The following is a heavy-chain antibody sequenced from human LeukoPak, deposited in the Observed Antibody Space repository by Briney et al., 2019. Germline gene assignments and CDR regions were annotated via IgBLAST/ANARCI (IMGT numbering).Heavy chain of an antibody. J-gene: IGHJ6*02. V-gene: IGHV3-30-3*01. D-gene: IGHD6-19*01. CDR2: ISYDGSNK. CDR1: GFTFSSYA. CDR3: ARDYSSGWYGMDV. Sequence: GGSLRLSCAASGFTFSSYAMHWVRQAPGKGLEWVAVISYDGSNKYYADSVKGRLTISRDNSKNTLYLQMNSLRAEDTAVYYCARDYSSGWYGMDVWGQGTTVTVSS.